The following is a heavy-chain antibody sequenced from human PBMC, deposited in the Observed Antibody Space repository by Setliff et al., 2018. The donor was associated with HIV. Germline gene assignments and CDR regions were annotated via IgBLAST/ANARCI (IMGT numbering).Heavy chain of an antibody. D-gene: IGHD6-13*01. Sequence: GESLKISCQGSGYTFTTNWIGWVRQMPGKGLEWMGIIHPDDSDTRYSPSFQGQVTISADKYISTAYLQWNSLKASDTAFYFCARHRHTAAGTLDAFDIWGQGTMVTVSS. J-gene: IGHJ3*02. CDR2: IHPDDSDT. V-gene: IGHV5-51*01. CDR1: GYTFTTNW. CDR3: ARHRHTAAGTLDAFDI.